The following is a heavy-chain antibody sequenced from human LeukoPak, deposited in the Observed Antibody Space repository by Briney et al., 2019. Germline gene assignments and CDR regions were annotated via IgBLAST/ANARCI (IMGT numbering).Heavy chain of an antibody. Sequence: PGGSLRLSCAASGFTFSSYDMHWVRQAPGKGLEWVAVISYDGSNKYYADSVKGRFTISRDNAKNSLYLQMNSLRAEDTAVYYCARNYYGSGSYADFDYWGQGTLVTVSS. J-gene: IGHJ4*02. CDR3: ARNYYGSGSYADFDY. CDR1: GFTFSSYD. D-gene: IGHD3-10*01. V-gene: IGHV3-30*04. CDR2: ISYDGSNK.